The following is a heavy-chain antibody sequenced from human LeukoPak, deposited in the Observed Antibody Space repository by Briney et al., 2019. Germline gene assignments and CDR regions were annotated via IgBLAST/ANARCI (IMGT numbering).Heavy chain of an antibody. D-gene: IGHD3-9*01. CDR3: ARDRNDDVLDR. CDR1: GGSISSSTYY. V-gene: IGHV4-39*07. Sequence: ASETLSLTCTVSGGSISSSTYYWAWIRQPPGKRLEWIGSVYYSGSTFLNPSLESRISMPLDTSQNQFSLKLASVTAADTAVYYCARDRNDDVLDRWGQGAPVTVSS. CDR2: VYYSGST. J-gene: IGHJ4*02.